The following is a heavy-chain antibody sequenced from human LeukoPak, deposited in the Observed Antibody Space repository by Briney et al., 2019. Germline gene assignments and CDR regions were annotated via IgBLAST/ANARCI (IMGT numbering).Heavy chain of an antibody. J-gene: IGHJ4*02. Sequence: GGSLRLSCAAAGFTFSSYGMNWVRQAPGTGLEWVYYISSSSNSINYADSVRGRFTISRDNAKNSLYLQMNSLRAEDTAVYYCARGGAARPDFWGQGTLVSVSS. CDR2: ISSSSNSI. CDR1: GFTFSSYG. D-gene: IGHD6-6*01. V-gene: IGHV3-48*01. CDR3: ARGGAARPDF.